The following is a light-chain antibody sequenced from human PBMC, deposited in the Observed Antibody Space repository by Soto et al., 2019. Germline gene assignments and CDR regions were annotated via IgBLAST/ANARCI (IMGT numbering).Light chain of an antibody. CDR2: QAS. V-gene: IGKV3-11*01. CDR1: QSVGHS. CDR3: QQGISWWT. Sequence: VFTQSPDTLSLSHGETATFSCSASQSVGHSLARYQLKSGTPTTLLISQASNRATRIPATFSGSGSGTDFTLTISLLEPEDVTIYYCQQGISWWTFGHGTRVDIK. J-gene: IGKJ1*01.